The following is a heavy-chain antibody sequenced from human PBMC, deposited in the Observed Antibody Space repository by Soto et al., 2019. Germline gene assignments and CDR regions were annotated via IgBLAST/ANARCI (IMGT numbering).Heavy chain of an antibody. CDR1: GGTFSTYN. CDR2: IIPIIGII. CDR3: AGDPDSHYNDSHAYSYP. D-gene: IGHD3-22*01. V-gene: IGHV1-69*04. J-gene: IGHJ5*01. Sequence: ASVKVSCKASGGTFSTYNITWVRQAPGQRLEWMGRIIPIIGIINYAQKFQGRVTITADKFTGTAYMELTRLRSDDTAVYYCAGDPDSHYNDSHAYSYPWGQGTLVTVSS.